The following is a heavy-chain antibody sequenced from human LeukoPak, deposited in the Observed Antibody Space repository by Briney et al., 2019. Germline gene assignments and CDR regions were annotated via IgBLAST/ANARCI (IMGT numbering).Heavy chain of an antibody. Sequence: PSETLSLPCTVSGGSIGSYYWSWIRQPPGKGLEWIGYIYYSGSTNYNPSLKSRVTISVDTSKNQFSLKLSSVTAADTAVYYCARERGYSYGRTFDYWGQGTLVTVSS. CDR1: GGSIGSYY. D-gene: IGHD5-18*01. CDR3: ARERGYSYGRTFDY. J-gene: IGHJ4*02. V-gene: IGHV4-59*01. CDR2: IYYSGST.